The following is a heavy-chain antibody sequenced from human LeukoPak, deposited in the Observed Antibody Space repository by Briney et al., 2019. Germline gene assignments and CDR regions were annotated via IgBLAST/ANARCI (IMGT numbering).Heavy chain of an antibody. Sequence: NPSETLSLTCTVSGGSISSYYWSWIRQPAGKGLEWIGRIYTSGSTNYNPSLKSRVTMSVDTSKNQFSLKLSSVTAADTAVYYCAREYSSGWYKEYYFDYWGQGTLVTVSS. CDR1: GGSISSYY. CDR3: AREYSSGWYKEYYFDY. J-gene: IGHJ4*02. D-gene: IGHD6-19*01. V-gene: IGHV4-4*07. CDR2: IYTSGST.